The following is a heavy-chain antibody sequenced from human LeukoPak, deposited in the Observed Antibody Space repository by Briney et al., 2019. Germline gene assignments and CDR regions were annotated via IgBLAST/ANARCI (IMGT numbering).Heavy chain of an antibody. D-gene: IGHD3-22*01. CDR1: GFSFNSDW. CDR2: ISGSGGST. Sequence: GGSLRLSCAASGFSFNSDWMDWVRQAPGKGLEWVSAISGSGGSTYYADSVKGRFTISRDNSKNTLYLQMNSLRAEDTAVYYCAKDAAHYYDSKGPMYYFDYWGQGTLVTVSS. V-gene: IGHV3-23*01. CDR3: AKDAAHYYDSKGPMYYFDY. J-gene: IGHJ4*02.